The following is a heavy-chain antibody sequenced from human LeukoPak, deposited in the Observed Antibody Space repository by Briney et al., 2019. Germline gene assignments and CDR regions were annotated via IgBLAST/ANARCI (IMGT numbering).Heavy chain of an antibody. CDR2: NTSSGRYI. CDR1: VFTLSSYT. D-gene: IGHD6-13*01. V-gene: IGHV3-21*01. J-gene: IGHJ1*01. Sequence: PGGSLRLSCAASVFTLSSYTMNWVGPAPGRGLEWVSSNTSSGRYIYYADSVKGRLTISRDNAMNSLYLQMNSLRGEDMAVYCCARGAYSSSWNCEHWGQGTLVTVSS. CDR3: ARGAYSSSWNCEH.